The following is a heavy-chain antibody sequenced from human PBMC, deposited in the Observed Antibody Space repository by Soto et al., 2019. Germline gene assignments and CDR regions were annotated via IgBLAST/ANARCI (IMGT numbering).Heavy chain of an antibody. CDR1: GDSISSDW. D-gene: IGHD2-8*02. Sequence: QVQLQESGPGLVEPSGTLSLTCTVSGDSISSDWWTWVRQAPGKGLEWIGEIYHSGRTNYNPSLKSRVTISVDKSTDQFSLELSSVTAADTAVYYCATPRRSGPSWGQGTLVTISS. CDR2: IYHSGRT. J-gene: IGHJ5*02. CDR3: ATPRRSGPS. V-gene: IGHV4-4*02.